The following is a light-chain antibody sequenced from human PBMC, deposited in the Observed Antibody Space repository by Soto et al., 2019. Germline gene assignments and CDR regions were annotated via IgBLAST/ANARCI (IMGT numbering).Light chain of an antibody. CDR3: QQYVSPIT. V-gene: IGKV3-20*01. J-gene: IGKJ5*01. Sequence: EIVLTQPPGTLSLSPGERATLSCRASQSVSSSYLAWYQQKPGQAPRLLIYGASSRATGIPDRFSGSGSGTDFTLTISRLEPEDFAVYYCQQYVSPITFGQGTRLEIK. CDR2: GAS. CDR1: QSVSSSY.